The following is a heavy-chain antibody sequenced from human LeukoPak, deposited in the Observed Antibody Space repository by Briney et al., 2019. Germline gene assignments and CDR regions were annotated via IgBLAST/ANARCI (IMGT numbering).Heavy chain of an antibody. J-gene: IGHJ3*01. Sequence: GGSLRLSCETSGFTFSNYWMTWVRQAPGKGLEWVANIKEDGKNMYYLDSVKGRFTISRDNAKNSLYLQMDSLRAEDTAVYYCARDKDVKFLLGVIAYNAFDAWGQGTMVTVSS. D-gene: IGHD3-3*01. V-gene: IGHV3-7*01. CDR3: ARDKDVKFLLGVIAYNAFDA. CDR1: GFTFSNYW. CDR2: IKEDGKNM.